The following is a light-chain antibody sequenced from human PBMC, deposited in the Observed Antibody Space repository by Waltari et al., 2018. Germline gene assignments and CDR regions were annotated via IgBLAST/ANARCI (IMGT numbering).Light chain of an antibody. CDR2: YDS. CDR1: NIESKS. V-gene: IGLV3-21*04. J-gene: IGLJ3*02. Sequence: YVVTQPPSVSVAPGKTATLTCGGENIESKSVTWYQQKPGQAPILVIFYDSDGRSGFPERFFGTNSGNTASLTISWVEAGEEADYHCQVWDDTTNSGVFGGGTRLTVL. CDR3: QVWDDTTNSGV.